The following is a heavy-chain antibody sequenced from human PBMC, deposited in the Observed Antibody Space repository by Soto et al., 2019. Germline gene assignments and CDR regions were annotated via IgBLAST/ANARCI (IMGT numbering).Heavy chain of an antibody. V-gene: IGHV3-21*01. D-gene: IGHD5-18*01. J-gene: IGHJ6*02. Sequence: EVQLVESGGGLVKPGGSLRLSCAASGFTFSSYSMNWVRQAPGKGLEWVSCISSSSSYIYYADSVKGRFTISRDNAKNSLYLQMNSLRAEDTAVYYCARGAGDTAMVYYYGMDVWCQGTTVTVSS. CDR2: ISSSSSYI. CDR1: GFTFSSYS. CDR3: ARGAGDTAMVYYYGMDV.